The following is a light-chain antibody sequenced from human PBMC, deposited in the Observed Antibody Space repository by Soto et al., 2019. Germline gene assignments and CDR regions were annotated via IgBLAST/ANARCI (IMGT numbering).Light chain of an antibody. J-gene: IGKJ1*01. V-gene: IGKV1-5*01. CDR1: QSISQW. Sequence: DILMTQSPSTLSASVGDRVAITCRASQSISQWVAWYQQKPGRAPELLIYDASNLKSGVPSRFRGSGSGTEFSLTITSLQPDDSAMYYCQQYNGYSWTFGRGTKVEIK. CDR2: DAS. CDR3: QQYNGYSWT.